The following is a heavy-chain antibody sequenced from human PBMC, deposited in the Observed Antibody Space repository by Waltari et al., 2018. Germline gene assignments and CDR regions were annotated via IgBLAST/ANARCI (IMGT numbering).Heavy chain of an antibody. Sequence: EEQLVESGGGLAQPGESLRLDCAASGFTFRRYWMDWVSQAPGKGLVVVSRISSDGSSTTYADSVKGRFTSSRDNAKNPLYVQMNRLRAEDTAVYYCARVATNTYSSPVPVRPYYYGMDVWGQGTTVTVSS. CDR2: ISSDGSST. CDR3: ARVATNTYSSPVPVRPYYYGMDV. CDR1: GFTFRRYW. D-gene: IGHD3-22*01. V-gene: IGHV3-74*01. J-gene: IGHJ6*02.